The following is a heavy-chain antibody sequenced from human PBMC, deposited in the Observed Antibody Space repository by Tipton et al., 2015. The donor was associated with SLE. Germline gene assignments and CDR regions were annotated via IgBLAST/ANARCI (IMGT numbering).Heavy chain of an antibody. CDR3: AKQAGTS. D-gene: IGHD2-2*01. CDR1: GFTFSNYN. CDR2: ISSSGEST. V-gene: IGHV3-23*01. Sequence: SLRLSCAASGFTFSNYNMSWVRQIPGKGLEWLSKISSSGESTYYADSVKGRFTISRDNSRNTLFLQMNILRAEDTALYYCAKQAGTSWGQGILVTVSS. J-gene: IGHJ4*02.